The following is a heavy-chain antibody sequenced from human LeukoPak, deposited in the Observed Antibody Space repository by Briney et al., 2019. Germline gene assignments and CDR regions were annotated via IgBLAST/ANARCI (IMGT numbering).Heavy chain of an antibody. CDR2: IYHSGST. CDR1: GYSISSGYY. J-gene: IGHJ4*02. CDR3: ARDGSTPKWELQPLDY. Sequence: SETLSLTCTVSGYSISSGYYWGWIRQPPGKGLEWIGSIYHSGSTYYNPSLKSRVTISVDTSKNQFSLKLSSVTAADTAVYYCARDGSTPKWELQPLDYWGQGTLVTVSS. D-gene: IGHD1-26*01. V-gene: IGHV4-38-2*02.